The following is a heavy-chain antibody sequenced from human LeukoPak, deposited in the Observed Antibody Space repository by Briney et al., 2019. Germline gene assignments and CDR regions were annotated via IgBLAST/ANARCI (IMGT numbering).Heavy chain of an antibody. CDR3: AREDLWLPAY. CDR1: GYTFTSYA. V-gene: IGHV1-18*01. Sequence: GASVKVSCKASGYTFTSYAMHWVRQAPGQRLEWMRWISAYNGNTNYAQKLQGRVTMTTDTSTSTAYMELRSLRSDDTAVYYCAREDLWLPAYWGQGTLVTVSS. J-gene: IGHJ4*02. D-gene: IGHD5-18*01. CDR2: ISAYNGNT.